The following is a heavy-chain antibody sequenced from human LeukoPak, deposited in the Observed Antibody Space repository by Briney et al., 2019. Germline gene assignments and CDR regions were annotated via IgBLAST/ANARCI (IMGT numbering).Heavy chain of an antibody. D-gene: IGHD2-21*01. CDR2: ISCGGGST. J-gene: IGHJ4*02. CDR3: AKDLPLVMALRTPDC. Sequence: GGSLRLSCAASVFTSSSYAMSWGRQAPGKGLRWFSAISCGGGSTYYADSVKGRFTISRDNSKNTLYLKMNSLRAEDTAVYYCAKDLPLVMALRTPDCWGQGTLVTVSS. CDR1: VFTSSSYA. V-gene: IGHV3-23*01.